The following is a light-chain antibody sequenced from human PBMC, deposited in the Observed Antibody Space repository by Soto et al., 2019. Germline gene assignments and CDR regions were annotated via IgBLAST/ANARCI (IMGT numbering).Light chain of an antibody. J-gene: IGKJ1*01. CDR1: QSVSSNY. CDR3: QQYGSSPPT. CDR2: GAS. Sequence: EIVLTQSPGTLSFSPGERATLSCRASQSVSSNYLAWYQQKPGQAPRLLIYGASSRATGTPDRFSGSGSGTDFTLTINRLEPEDFALYYCQQYGSSPPTFGQGTKVDIK. V-gene: IGKV3-20*01.